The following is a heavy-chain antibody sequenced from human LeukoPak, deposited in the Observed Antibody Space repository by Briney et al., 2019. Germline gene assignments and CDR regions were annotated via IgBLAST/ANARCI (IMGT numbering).Heavy chain of an antibody. CDR2: INHSGST. D-gene: IGHD3-3*01. CDR1: GGSFSGYY. CDR3: ARGNWIDY. J-gene: IGHJ4*02. V-gene: IGHV4-34*01. Sequence: SETLSLTCAVYGGSFSGYYWSWIRQPPGKGLEWIGEINHSGSTNYNPSLKSRVTISVDTSKNQFSLKLSSVTAADTAVYHCARGNWIDYWGQGTLVTVSS.